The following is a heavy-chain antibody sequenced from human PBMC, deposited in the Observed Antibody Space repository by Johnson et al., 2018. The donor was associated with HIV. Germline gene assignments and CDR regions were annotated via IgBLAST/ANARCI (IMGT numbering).Heavy chain of an antibody. CDR1: GFTFSSYA. V-gene: IGHV3-30-3*01. D-gene: IGHD3-22*01. CDR2: ISYDGSNK. CDR3: ARGGARSSGYYSAFDI. Sequence: QVQLVESGGGVVQPGRSLRLSCAASGFTFSSYAMHWVRQAPGKWLEWVAVISYDGSNKYYADSVKGRFTISRDNSKNTLYLQMNSLRADDTAGYYCARGGARSSGYYSAFDIWGQGTMVTVSS. J-gene: IGHJ3*02.